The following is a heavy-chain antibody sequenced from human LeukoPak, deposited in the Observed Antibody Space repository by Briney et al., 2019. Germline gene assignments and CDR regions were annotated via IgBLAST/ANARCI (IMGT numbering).Heavy chain of an antibody. CDR1: GGSISSGSYC. CDR3: ARDRGWAAAATHFDY. CDR2: IHTSGNT. D-gene: IGHD6-13*01. Sequence: PSQTLSLTCTVSGGSISSGSYCWSWIRQPAGKGLEWIGHIHTSGNTNYNSSLKSRVTISVDTSKNQFSLKLSSVTAADTAVYYCARDRGWAAAATHFDYWSQGTLVTVSS. J-gene: IGHJ4*02. V-gene: IGHV4-61*09.